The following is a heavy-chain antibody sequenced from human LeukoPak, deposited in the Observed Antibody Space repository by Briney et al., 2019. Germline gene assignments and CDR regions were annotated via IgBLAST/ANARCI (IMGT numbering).Heavy chain of an antibody. Sequence: GGSLRLSCAASGFTFSSSAMHWVRQPPGKGLEWVTVISNDESNKYYADSVKGRFTISRDNSKNMLYLQMNSLRTEDTAVYYCARDGGGKQQPSDYWGQGTLVTVSS. J-gene: IGHJ4*02. CDR3: ARDGGGKQQPSDY. V-gene: IGHV3-30*03. CDR1: GFTFSSSA. D-gene: IGHD6-13*01. CDR2: ISNDESNK.